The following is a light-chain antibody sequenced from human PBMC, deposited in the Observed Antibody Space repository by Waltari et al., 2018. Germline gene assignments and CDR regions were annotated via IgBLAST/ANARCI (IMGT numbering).Light chain of an antibody. J-gene: IGKJ2*03. V-gene: IGKV1-39*01. CDR3: QQSYSIPYS. CDR2: AAS. Sequence: DIQMTPSPSSLSSSIGDGVNITCRASQSVGRFLNWFQQKPGKAPKLLIYAASNLQSGAPSRFSGSGSGTEFTFTIVSLQPEDFATYYCQQSYSIPYSFGQGTRLEIE. CDR1: QSVGRF.